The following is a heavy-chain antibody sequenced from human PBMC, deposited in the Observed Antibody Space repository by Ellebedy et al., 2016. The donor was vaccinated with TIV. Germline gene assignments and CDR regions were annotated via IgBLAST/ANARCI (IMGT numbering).Heavy chain of an antibody. J-gene: IGHJ4*02. CDR3: ARDAGYGSDGYYPGH. CDR2: TSYDESSK. V-gene: IGHV3-30-3*01. D-gene: IGHD3-22*01. Sequence: GESLKISCGASGFSISYYAMHWVRQAPGKGLEWVAITSYDESSKFYADSVKGRFTISKDNSKNTLYLHMSSLRVEDTAVYYCARDAGYGSDGYYPGHWGQGTRVTVSS. CDR1: GFSISYYA.